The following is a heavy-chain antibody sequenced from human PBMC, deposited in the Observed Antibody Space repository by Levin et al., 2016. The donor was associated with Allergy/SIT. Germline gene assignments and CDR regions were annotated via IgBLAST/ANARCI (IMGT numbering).Heavy chain of an antibody. D-gene: IGHD6-13*01. Sequence: GESLKISCAASGFTFSSYAMHWVRQAPGKGLEYVSAISSNGGSTYYANSVKGRFTISRDNSKNTLYLQMGSLRAEDMAVYYCARDSSSWITAAFDIWGQGTMVTVSS. CDR2: ISSNGGST. CDR1: GFTFSSYA. J-gene: IGHJ3*02. V-gene: IGHV3-64*01. CDR3: ARDSSSWITAAFDI.